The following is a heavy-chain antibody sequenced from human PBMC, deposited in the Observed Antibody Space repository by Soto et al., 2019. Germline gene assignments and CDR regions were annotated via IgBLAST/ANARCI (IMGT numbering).Heavy chain of an antibody. CDR2: ISSSSSYI. Sequence: GGSLRLSCAASGFTFSSYSMNWVRQAPGKGLEWVSSISSSSSYIYYADSVKGRFTISRDNAKNSLYLQMNSLRAEDTAVYYCSTIPGYCSGGSCPGVAFDIWGQGTMVTVSS. D-gene: IGHD2-15*01. J-gene: IGHJ3*02. V-gene: IGHV3-21*01. CDR3: STIPGYCSGGSCPGVAFDI. CDR1: GFTFSSYS.